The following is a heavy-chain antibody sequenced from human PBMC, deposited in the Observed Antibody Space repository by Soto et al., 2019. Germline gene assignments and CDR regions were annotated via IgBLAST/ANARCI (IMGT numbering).Heavy chain of an antibody. CDR2: IYYSGST. D-gene: IGHD6-13*01. CDR3: ARQDSSSWYGDYYYGMDV. CDR1: GGSISSSSYY. V-gene: IGHV4-39*01. Sequence: SEDLSLTCTVSGGSISSSSYYWAWIRQPPGKGLEWIGSIYYSGSTYYNPSLKSRVTISVDTSKNQFSLKLSSVTAADTAVYYCARQDSSSWYGDYYYGMDVWGQGTTVT. J-gene: IGHJ6*02.